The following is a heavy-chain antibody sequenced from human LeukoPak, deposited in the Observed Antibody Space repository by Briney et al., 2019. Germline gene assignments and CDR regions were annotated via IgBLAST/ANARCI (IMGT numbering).Heavy chain of an antibody. CDR2: INPSGGST. Sequence: EASVKVSCKASGYTFTSYYMHWVRQAPGQGLEWMGIINPSGGSTSYAQKFQGRVTMTRDMSTSTVYMELSSLRSEDTAVYYCARGVGELLSYYYYYYMDVWGKGTTVTISS. V-gene: IGHV1-46*01. J-gene: IGHJ6*03. D-gene: IGHD3-10*01. CDR3: ARGVGELLSYYYYYYMDV. CDR1: GYTFTSYY.